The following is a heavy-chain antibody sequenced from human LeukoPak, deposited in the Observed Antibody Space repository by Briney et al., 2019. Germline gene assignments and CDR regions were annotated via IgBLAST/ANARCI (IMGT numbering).Heavy chain of an antibody. CDR3: AKVNFPRITIFGVVINNWFDP. CDR1: GFTFNTYA. V-gene: IGHV3-23*01. J-gene: IGHJ5*02. Sequence: GGSLRLSCAASGFTFNTYAVSWVRQAPGKGLEWVSSISVSGGSTFYADSVKGRFTISRDNSKNTLYLQMNSLRAEDTAVYYCAKVNFPRITIFGVVINNWFDPWGQGTLVTVSS. D-gene: IGHD3-3*01. CDR2: ISVSGGST.